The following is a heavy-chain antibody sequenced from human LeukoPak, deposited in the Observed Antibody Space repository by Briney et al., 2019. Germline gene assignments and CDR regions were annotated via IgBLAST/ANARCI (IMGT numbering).Heavy chain of an antibody. Sequence: ASVKVSCKASGYTFTSYAMNWVRQAPGQGLEWMGWINTNTGNPTYAQGFTGRCVFSLDTSVSTAYLQISSLKAEDIAVYYCARQGPGYCGSTSCYGVDYWGQGTLVTV. CDR3: ARQGPGYCGSTSCYGVDY. D-gene: IGHD2-2*01. CDR2: INTNTGNP. J-gene: IGHJ4*02. V-gene: IGHV7-4-1*02. CDR1: GYTFTSYA.